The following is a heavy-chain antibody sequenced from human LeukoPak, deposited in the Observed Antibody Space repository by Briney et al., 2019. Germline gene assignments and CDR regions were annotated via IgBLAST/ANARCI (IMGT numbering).Heavy chain of an antibody. V-gene: IGHV3-7*01. J-gene: IGHJ4*02. Sequence: PGGSLRLSCAASGFRFNTYWMSWVRQAPGKGLEWVANIKQDGNEKYYADSVKGRFTISRDNGKNSLFLQMNSLRAEDTAVYYCARDKAVGPTLLDYWGQGTLVTVSS. CDR2: IKQDGNEK. CDR3: ARDKAVGPTLLDY. CDR1: GFRFNTYW. D-gene: IGHD1-26*01.